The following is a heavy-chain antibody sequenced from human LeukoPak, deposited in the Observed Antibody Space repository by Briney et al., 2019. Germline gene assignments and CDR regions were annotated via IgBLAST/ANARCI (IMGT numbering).Heavy chain of an antibody. Sequence: PGGSLRLSCAASGFTFSSYAMHWVRQAPGKGLEWVAVISYDGSNKYYADSVKGRFTISRDNSKNTLYLQMNSLRAEGTAVYYCARDGIAVADAPGGYYYMDVWGKRTTVTVSS. V-gene: IGHV3-30*01. D-gene: IGHD6-19*01. J-gene: IGHJ6*03. CDR1: GFTFSSYA. CDR3: ARDGIAVADAPGGYYYMDV. CDR2: ISYDGSNK.